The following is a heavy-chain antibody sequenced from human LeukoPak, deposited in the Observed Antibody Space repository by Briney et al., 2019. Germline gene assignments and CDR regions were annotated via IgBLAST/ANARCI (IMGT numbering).Heavy chain of an antibody. D-gene: IGHD6-13*01. CDR1: GFTFSSYS. V-gene: IGHV3-48*01. CDR2: ISSSSSTI. CDR3: ATLDSSWYSGFDY. Sequence: QTGGSLRHSCAASGFTFSSYSMNWVRQAPGKGLEWVSYISSSSSTIYYADSVKGRFTISRDNAKNSLYLQMNSLRAEDTAVYYCATLDSSWYSGFDYWGQGTLVTVSS. J-gene: IGHJ4*02.